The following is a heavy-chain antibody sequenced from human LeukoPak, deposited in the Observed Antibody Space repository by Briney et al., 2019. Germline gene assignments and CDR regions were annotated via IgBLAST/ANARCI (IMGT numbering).Heavy chain of an antibody. CDR3: ARLRCSGGNCYPGPFDY. J-gene: IGHJ4*02. CDR1: GYSFTSYW. CDR2: IYPGDSDT. V-gene: IGHV5-51*01. Sequence: GESLKISCKGSGYSFTSYWIGWVRQMPGKGLEWMGIIYPGDSDTRYSPSFQGQVTISADKSVCTAYLQWSSLKASDTAMYYCARLRCSGGNCYPGPFDYWGQGTLVTVSS. D-gene: IGHD2-15*01.